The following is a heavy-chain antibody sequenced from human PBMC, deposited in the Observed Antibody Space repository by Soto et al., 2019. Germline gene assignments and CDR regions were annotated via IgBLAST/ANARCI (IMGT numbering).Heavy chain of an antibody. CDR1: GGSISSSNW. Sequence: PSETLSLTCPVSGGSISSSNWWSWVRQPPGKGLEWIGEIYHSGSTNYNPSLKSRVTISVDRSKDQFSLKLSSVTAADPAVYSGARGRRLGSARAKNWFDPWGEGTLVTVS. CDR2: IYHSGST. V-gene: IGHV4-4*02. J-gene: IGHJ5*02. CDR3: ARGRRLGSARAKNWFDP. D-gene: IGHD3-16*01.